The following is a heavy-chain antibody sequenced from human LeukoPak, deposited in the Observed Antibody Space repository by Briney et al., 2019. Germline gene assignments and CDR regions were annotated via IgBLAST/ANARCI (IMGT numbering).Heavy chain of an antibody. CDR2: IKSKTDGGTT. CDR3: AKTPILAEGDTANFDY. D-gene: IGHD5-18*01. V-gene: IGHV3-15*01. CDR1: GFTFSNAW. Sequence: KSGGSLRLSCAASGFTFSNAWMSWVRQAPGKGLEWVGRIKSKTDGGTTDYAAPVKGRFTISRDNSKNTLYLQMNSLRAEDTAVYYCAKTPILAEGDTANFDYWGQGTLVTVSS. J-gene: IGHJ4*02.